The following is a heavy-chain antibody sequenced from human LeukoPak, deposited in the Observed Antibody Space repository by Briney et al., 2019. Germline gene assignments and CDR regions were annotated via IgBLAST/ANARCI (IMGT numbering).Heavy chain of an antibody. CDR3: ARRHSQLRFLEWSRGFDP. V-gene: IGHV4-30-4*08. CDR1: GGSISSGDYY. CDR2: IYYSGST. Sequence: PQTLSLTCTVSGGSISSGDYYWSWIRQPPGKGLEWIGYIYYSGSTYYNPSLKSRVTISVDTSKNQFSLKLSSVTAADTAVYYCARRHSQLRFLEWSRGFDPWGQGTLVTVSS. D-gene: IGHD3-3*01. J-gene: IGHJ5*02.